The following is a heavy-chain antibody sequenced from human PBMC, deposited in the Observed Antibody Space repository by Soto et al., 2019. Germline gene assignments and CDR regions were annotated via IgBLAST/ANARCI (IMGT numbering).Heavy chain of an antibody. Sequence: SETLSLTXTVSGGSISSGGYYWSWIRQHPGKGLEWIGYIYYNGSTYYNPSLKSRVTISVDTSKNQFSLKLSSVTAADTAVYYCARGIVLRPLDYWGQGTLVTVSS. CDR1: GGSISSGGYY. V-gene: IGHV4-31*03. CDR2: IYYNGST. J-gene: IGHJ4*02. D-gene: IGHD2-8*01. CDR3: ARGIVLRPLDY.